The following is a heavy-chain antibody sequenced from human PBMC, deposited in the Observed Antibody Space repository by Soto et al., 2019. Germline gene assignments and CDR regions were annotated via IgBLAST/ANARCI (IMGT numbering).Heavy chain of an antibody. J-gene: IGHJ4*02. Sequence: SETLSLTCVVSGDSINSSHWWNWVRQPPEKGLEWIGQISHSGNTSYNPSLTSRVTISVDKSKSHFSLKLTSVTAADTAVYYCAARHFWSRTWTDRRLDYWGQGTLVTVSS. CDR2: ISHSGNT. CDR1: GDSINSSHW. CDR3: AARHFWSRTWTDRRLDY. D-gene: IGHD3-3*02. V-gene: IGHV4-4*02.